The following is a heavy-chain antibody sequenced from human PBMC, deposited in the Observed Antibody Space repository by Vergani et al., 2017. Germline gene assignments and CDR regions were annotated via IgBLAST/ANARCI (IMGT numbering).Heavy chain of an antibody. CDR1: GFTFDDYA. Sequence: EVQLVESGGGLVQPGRSLRLSCAASGFTFDDYAMHWVRQAPGKGLEWVSGISGNSGSIGYADSVKGRFTISRDNAKNSLYLQMNSLRAEDTALYYCAKDSDTRPMDVWGKGTTVTVSS. CDR3: AKDSDTRPMDV. CDR2: ISGNSGSI. D-gene: IGHD2-2*01. V-gene: IGHV3-9*01. J-gene: IGHJ6*04.